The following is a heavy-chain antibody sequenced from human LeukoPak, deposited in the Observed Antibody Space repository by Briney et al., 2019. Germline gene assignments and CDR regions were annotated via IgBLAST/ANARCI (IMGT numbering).Heavy chain of an antibody. CDR2: IYYSGTT. V-gene: IGHV4-59*01. Sequence: SETLSLTCTVSGGSIRGYYWSWIRQPPGKGLEWIGYIYYSGTTNYNPSLKSRLTISVDTSKNQFSLKLRSVTAADTAVYYCARVEYGDYTYYYGMDVWGQGTTVTVSS. D-gene: IGHD4-17*01. CDR1: GGSIRGYY. CDR3: ARVEYGDYTYYYGMDV. J-gene: IGHJ6*02.